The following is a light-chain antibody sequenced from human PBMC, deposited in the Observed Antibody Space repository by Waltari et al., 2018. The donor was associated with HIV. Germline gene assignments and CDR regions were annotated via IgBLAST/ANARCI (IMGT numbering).Light chain of an antibody. J-gene: IGLJ2*01. V-gene: IGLV2-11*01. CDR2: DVN. CDR3: CSYGGSWSFV. CDR1: TSNVGTYNY. Sequence: QSALTQPRSVSGSPGQSVTISCAGSTSNVGTYNYVSWYHHKSGEAPRLILYDVNQRPSGVSVRFSGAKSGDTASLIISGLQAEDEGDFYCCSYGGSWSFVFGGGTRVTVL.